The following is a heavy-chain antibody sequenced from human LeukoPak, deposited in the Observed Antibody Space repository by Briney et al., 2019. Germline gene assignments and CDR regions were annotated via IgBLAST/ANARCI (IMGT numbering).Heavy chain of an antibody. Sequence: GVSLRLSCEVSGLHFSDYSMKWVRQAPGKGLEWISYFDDRNGAASTSYADSVKGRSIISRDAAKNSPFLQMNSLTAEDTAVYYCARDDKWGFDYWGQGTLVTVSS. CDR1: GLHFSDYS. V-gene: IGHV3-48*04. CDR3: ARDDKWGFDY. D-gene: IGHD1-26*01. CDR2: FDDRNGAAST. J-gene: IGHJ4*02.